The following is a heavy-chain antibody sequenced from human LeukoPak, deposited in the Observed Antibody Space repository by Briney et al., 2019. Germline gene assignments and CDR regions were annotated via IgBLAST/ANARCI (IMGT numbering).Heavy chain of an antibody. J-gene: IGHJ4*02. CDR1: GYSISSGYY. CDR3: ARVGQRYGSGPFDY. V-gene: IGHV4-38-2*02. Sequence: SETLSLTCTVSGYSISSGYYWGWIRQPPGKGLEWTGSIDHSGSTYYNPSLKSRITISVDTSKNQFSLKLSSVTAADTAVYYCARVGQRYGSGPFDYWGQGTLVTVSS. CDR2: IDHSGST. D-gene: IGHD3-10*01.